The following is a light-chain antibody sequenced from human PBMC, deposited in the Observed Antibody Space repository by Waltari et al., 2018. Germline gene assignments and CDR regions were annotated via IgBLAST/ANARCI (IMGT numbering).Light chain of an antibody. J-gene: IGLJ3*02. CDR3: QTGGHGTWV. CDR1: SGHSSNI. V-gene: IGLV4-69*01. Sequence: QLVLTQSPSASASLGASVKLTCTLSSGHSSNIIAWHQQQPEKGPRYLMKVNSDGSHSTGDGIPDRFSGSSSGAERYLTISSLQSEDEADYYCQTGGHGTWVFGGGTKLTVL. CDR2: VNSDGSH.